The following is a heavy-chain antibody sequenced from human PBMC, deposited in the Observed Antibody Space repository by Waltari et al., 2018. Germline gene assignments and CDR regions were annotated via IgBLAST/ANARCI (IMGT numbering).Heavy chain of an antibody. D-gene: IGHD4-4*01. CDR3: ARRATVTTHPYYYGMDV. CDR2: IIPIFGTA. Sequence: QVQLVQSGAEVKKPGSSVKVSCKASGGPVSSYAISWVRQAPGQGLEWMGGIIPIFGTANYAQKFQGRVTITADESTSTAYMELSSLRSEDTAVYYCARRATVTTHPYYYGMDVWGQGTTVTVSS. J-gene: IGHJ6*02. V-gene: IGHV1-69*01. CDR1: GGPVSSYA.